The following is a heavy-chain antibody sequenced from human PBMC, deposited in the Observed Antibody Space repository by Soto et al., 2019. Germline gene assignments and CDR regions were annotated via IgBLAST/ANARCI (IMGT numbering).Heavy chain of an antibody. Sequence: PSETLSLTCAVYVGSFSGYYWSLIRQPPGKGLEWIWEINHSGSTNYNPSLKSRVTISVDTSKNQFSLQLSSVTAADTAVYYCARAADNTAMAIKNFDYWGQGTLVTVSS. CDR2: INHSGST. CDR1: VGSFSGYY. CDR3: ARAADNTAMAIKNFDY. V-gene: IGHV4-34*01. D-gene: IGHD5-18*01. J-gene: IGHJ4*02.